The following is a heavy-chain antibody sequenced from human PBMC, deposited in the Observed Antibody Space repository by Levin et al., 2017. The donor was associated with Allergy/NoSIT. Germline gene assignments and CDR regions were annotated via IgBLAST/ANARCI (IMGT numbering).Heavy chain of an antibody. CDR1: GGSISSYY. CDR2: IYYSGST. Sequence: GSLRLSCTVSGGSISSYYWSWIRQPPGKGLEWIGYIYYSGSTNYNPSLKSRVTISVDTSKNQFSLKLSSVTAADTAVYYCARGGGRYDILTGYYYYYYMDVWGKGTTVTVSS. D-gene: IGHD3-9*01. J-gene: IGHJ6*03. CDR3: ARGGGRYDILTGYYYYYYMDV. V-gene: IGHV4-59*01.